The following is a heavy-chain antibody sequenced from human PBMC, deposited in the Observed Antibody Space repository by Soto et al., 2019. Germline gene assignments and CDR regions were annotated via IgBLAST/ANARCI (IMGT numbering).Heavy chain of an antibody. D-gene: IGHD1-26*01. V-gene: IGHV4-39*01. CDR1: GGSISSSRSY. CDR3: ARRGLVGAATFDY. Sequence: SETLSLTCTVSGGSISSSRSYWGWIRQPPGKGLECIGSIYYSGSTYYSPSLKSRVTISVDTSKNQFSLKLSSVTAADTAVYYCARRGLVGAATFDYWGQGTLVTVSS. J-gene: IGHJ4*02. CDR2: IYYSGST.